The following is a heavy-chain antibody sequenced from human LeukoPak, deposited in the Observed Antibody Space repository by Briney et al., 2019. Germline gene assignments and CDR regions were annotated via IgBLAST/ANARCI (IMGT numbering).Heavy chain of an antibody. J-gene: IGHJ3*02. CDR1: GFTFSSYW. V-gene: IGHV3-74*01. D-gene: IGHD6-6*01. CDR3: ASGLSSIAARNAFDI. Sequence: GGSLRLSCAASGFTFSSYWMPWVRHAPGKGLVWVSRINSDGSSTSYADSVKGRFTISRDNAKNTMYLQMNSLRAEDTAVYYCASGLSSIAARNAFDIWGQGTMVTVSS. CDR2: INSDGSST.